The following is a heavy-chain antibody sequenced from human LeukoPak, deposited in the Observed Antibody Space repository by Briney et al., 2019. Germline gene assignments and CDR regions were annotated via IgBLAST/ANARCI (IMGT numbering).Heavy chain of an antibody. V-gene: IGHV3-23*01. D-gene: IGHD3-3*01. J-gene: IGHJ4*02. CDR2: VSDSGGSI. CDR3: ARDNPTYYDFWSGYYLDY. Sequence: GGSLRLSCAASGFTFSSYAMTWVRQAPGKGLEWVSGVSDSGGSIYYGDSVKGRFTISRDNSKNTLYLQMNSLRAEDTAVYYCARDNPTYYDFWSGYYLDYWGQGTLVTVSS. CDR1: GFTFSSYA.